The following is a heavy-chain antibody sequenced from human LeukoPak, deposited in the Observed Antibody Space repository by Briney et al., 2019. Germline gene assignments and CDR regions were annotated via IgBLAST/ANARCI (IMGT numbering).Heavy chain of an antibody. CDR3: ARESGYGSPSHWYFDL. J-gene: IGHJ2*01. D-gene: IGHD3-10*01. CDR1: GFTFSSYS. V-gene: IGHV3-48*01. Sequence: GGSLRLSCAASGFTFSSYSMNWVRQAPGKGLEWVSYISSSSSTIYYADSVKGRFTISRDNAKNSLYLQMNNLRAEDTAVYYCARESGYGSPSHWYFDLWGRGTQVTVSS. CDR2: ISSSSSTI.